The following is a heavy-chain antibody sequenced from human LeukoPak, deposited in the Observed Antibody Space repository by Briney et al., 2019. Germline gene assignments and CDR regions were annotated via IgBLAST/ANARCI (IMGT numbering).Heavy chain of an antibody. CDR2: IYTSGST. Sequence: PSETLSLTCTVSGGSISSGSYYWSWIRQPAGKGLEWIGRIYTSGSTNYNPSLKSRVTISVDTSKNQFSLKLSSVTAADTAVYYCARVFSRYSSIAPPHYYFDYWGQGTLVTVSS. CDR3: ARVFSRYSSIAPPHYYFDY. CDR1: GGSISSGSYY. D-gene: IGHD6-13*01. J-gene: IGHJ4*02. V-gene: IGHV4-61*02.